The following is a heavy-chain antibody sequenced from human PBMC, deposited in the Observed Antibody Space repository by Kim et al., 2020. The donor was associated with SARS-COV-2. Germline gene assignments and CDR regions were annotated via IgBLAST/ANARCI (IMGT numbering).Heavy chain of an antibody. CDR2: ISGSGDTT. Sequence: GGSLRLSCAASGFTFSNYGMSWVRQAPGKGLEWVSGISGSGDTTTYADSVKGRFTISRDNSKNTLYLQMSSLRAEDTAIYYCANPRQPDYWGQGTLVNV. J-gene: IGHJ4*02. CDR1: GFTFSNYG. V-gene: IGHV3-23*01. CDR3: ANPRQPDY. D-gene: IGHD6-13*01.